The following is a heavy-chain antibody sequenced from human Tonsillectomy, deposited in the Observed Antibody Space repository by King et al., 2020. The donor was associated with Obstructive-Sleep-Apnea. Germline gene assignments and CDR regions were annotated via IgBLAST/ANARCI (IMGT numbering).Heavy chain of an antibody. CDR2: ISRSSRGM. CDR3: ARKEETYTNWFDP. CDR1: GFTFSTYS. V-gene: IGHV3-48*02. Sequence: VQLVESGGGLVQPGGSLRLSCVASGFTFSTYSMNWVRQAPGKGPGGVFYISRSSRGMFYADSGKGRFTISRENAKNSLYLQMNSLRDEDTAMYYCARKEETYTNWFDPWGQGTLVTVSS. D-gene: IGHD4-11*01. J-gene: IGHJ5*02.